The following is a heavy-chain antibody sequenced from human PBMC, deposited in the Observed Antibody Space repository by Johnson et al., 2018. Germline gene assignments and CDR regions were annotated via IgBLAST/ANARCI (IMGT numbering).Heavy chain of an antibody. Sequence: VQLVQSGGSLVKPGGSLRLSCAASGFTFSSYSMNWVRQAPGKGLDWISSISSSSAYIYYAKSVEGRFTISRDNAKNSLYLQMNSLRAEDTAVYYCARITNANWFMDAFDIWGQGTMVTVFS. CDR3: ARITNANWFMDAFDI. V-gene: IGHV3-21*01. CDR2: ISSSSAYI. CDR1: GFTFSSYS. D-gene: IGHD4/OR15-4a*01. J-gene: IGHJ3*02.